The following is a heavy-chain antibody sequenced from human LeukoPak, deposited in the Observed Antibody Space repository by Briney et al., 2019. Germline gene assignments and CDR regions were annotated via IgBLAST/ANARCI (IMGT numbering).Heavy chain of an antibody. CDR3: ARQGSTSSWYKFDY. J-gene: IGHJ4*02. CDR2: IYPGDSDT. V-gene: IGHV5-51*01. Sequence: KPGESLKISCKGSGYSFTSYWIAWVRQMPGKGLEWMGIIYPGDSDTRYSPSFQGRVTISADKSISTAYLQWSSLEASDTAMYYCARQGSTSSWYKFDYWGQGTLVTVSS. CDR1: GYSFTSYW. D-gene: IGHD6-13*01.